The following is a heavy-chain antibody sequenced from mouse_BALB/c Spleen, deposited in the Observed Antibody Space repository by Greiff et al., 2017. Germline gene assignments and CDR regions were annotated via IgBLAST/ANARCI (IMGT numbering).Heavy chain of an antibody. J-gene: IGHJ4*01. D-gene: IGHD1-2*01. CDR2: IRSKSNNYAT. CDR3: VRLRLRDYYAMDY. V-gene: IGHV10-1*02. Sequence: EVKLVESGGGLVQPKGSLKLSCAASGFTFNTYAMNWVRQAPGKGLEWVARIRSKSNNYATYYADSVKDRFTISRDDSQSMLYLQMNNLKTEDTAMYYCVRLRLRDYYAMDYWGQGTSVTVSS. CDR1: GFTFNTYA.